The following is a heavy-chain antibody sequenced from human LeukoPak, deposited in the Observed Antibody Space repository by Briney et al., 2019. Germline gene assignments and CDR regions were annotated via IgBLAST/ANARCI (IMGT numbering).Heavy chain of an antibody. V-gene: IGHV4-59*01. Sequence: SETLSLTCTVSDGSISSYYWSWIRQPPGKGLEWIGYIYYSGSTNYNPSLKSRVTISVDTSKNQFSLKLSSVTAADTAVYYCARGEGYYGSGSYDWFDPWGQGTLVTVSS. D-gene: IGHD3-10*01. CDR1: DGSISSYY. CDR2: IYYSGST. J-gene: IGHJ5*02. CDR3: ARGEGYYGSGSYDWFDP.